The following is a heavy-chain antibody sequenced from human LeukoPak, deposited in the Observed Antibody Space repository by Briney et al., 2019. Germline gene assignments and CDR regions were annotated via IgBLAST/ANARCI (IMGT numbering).Heavy chain of an antibody. Sequence: SQTLSLTCTVSGGSISSGSYYWSWIRQPAGKGLEWIGRIYTSGSTNYNPSLKSRVTISVDTSKNQFSLKLSSVTAADTAVYYCATEWRTKGHWSGYRSFDYWGQGTLVTVSS. J-gene: IGHJ4*02. CDR1: GGSISSGSYY. CDR2: IYTSGST. CDR3: ATEWRTKGHWSGYRSFDY. V-gene: IGHV4-61*02. D-gene: IGHD3-3*01.